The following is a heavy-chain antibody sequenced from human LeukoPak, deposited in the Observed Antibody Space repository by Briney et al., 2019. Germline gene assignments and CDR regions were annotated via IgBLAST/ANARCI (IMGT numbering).Heavy chain of an antibody. CDR3: AKDQRWESPHYPDS. Sequence: GTLSLTCAVSGGSISSGGYWSWVRPVPGKGLEWVSGISASGGSTSYADSVRGRFTISRDNSKNTLYVQMNSLRDEDTAVYYCAKDQRWESPHYPDSWGQGTLVTVSS. CDR1: GGSISSGG. CDR2: ISASGGST. V-gene: IGHV3-23*01. J-gene: IGHJ4*02. D-gene: IGHD1-26*01.